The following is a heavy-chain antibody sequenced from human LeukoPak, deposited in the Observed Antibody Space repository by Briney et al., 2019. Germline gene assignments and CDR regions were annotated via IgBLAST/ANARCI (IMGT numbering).Heavy chain of an antibody. Sequence: GGSLRLSCAASGFIFSTYWMSWVRQAPGQGLEWVANIKQDGSEKYYVDSVKGRFTISRDKAKNSLYLQMNSLRAEDTAVYYCARGRFHLDSSGYSSFYYWGHGTLVTVSS. CDR3: ARGRFHLDSSGYSSFYY. CDR2: IKQDGSEK. J-gene: IGHJ4*01. D-gene: IGHD3-22*01. CDR1: GFIFSTYW. V-gene: IGHV3-7*01.